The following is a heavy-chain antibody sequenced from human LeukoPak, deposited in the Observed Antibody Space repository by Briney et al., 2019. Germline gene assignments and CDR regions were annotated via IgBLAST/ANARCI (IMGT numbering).Heavy chain of an antibody. CDR2: ISINRGNT. D-gene: IGHD6-19*01. Sequence: ASVKVSCKASGYTSTNYGISWVRQAPGQGLEWMGWISINRGNTNYAQKFQGRVSMTTDTSTSTAYLELRGLRSDDTAMYYCARDVGITVADSFDPWGQGTLVTVSS. J-gene: IGHJ5*02. V-gene: IGHV1-18*01. CDR3: ARDVGITVADSFDP. CDR1: GYTSTNYG.